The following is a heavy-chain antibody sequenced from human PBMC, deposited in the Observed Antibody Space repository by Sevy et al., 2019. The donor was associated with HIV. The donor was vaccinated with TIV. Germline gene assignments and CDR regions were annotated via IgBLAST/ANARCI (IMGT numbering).Heavy chain of an antibody. CDR1: GFTFGNYG. CDR2: ISYDGSNK. CDR3: AKAGSTDDAFDI. Sequence: GGSLRLSCAASGFTFGNYGMHWVRQAPGKGLEWVAVISYDGSNKYCADSVKGRFTISRDNSKNTLYLQMNSLRPEDTAVYYCAKAGSTDDAFDIWGQGTMVTVSS. D-gene: IGHD4-17*01. J-gene: IGHJ3*02. V-gene: IGHV3-30*18.